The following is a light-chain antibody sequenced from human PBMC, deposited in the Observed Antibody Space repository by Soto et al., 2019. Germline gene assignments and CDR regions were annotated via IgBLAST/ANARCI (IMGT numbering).Light chain of an antibody. CDR2: AAS. CDR3: QQTDSFPRT. CDR1: QSISSY. V-gene: IGKV1-39*01. J-gene: IGKJ1*01. Sequence: DVQVTEVPSARSASLGERVTITGRASQSISSYLNWYQHKPGKAPKLLIYAASSLQTGVPSRFSGSRSGTDFALTISSLQRDDFATYYCQQTDSFPRTFGQGTKVDIK.